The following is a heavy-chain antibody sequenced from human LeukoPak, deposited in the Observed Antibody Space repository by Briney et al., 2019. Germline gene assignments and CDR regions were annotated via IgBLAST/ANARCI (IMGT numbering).Heavy chain of an antibody. CDR1: GFTFSSYA. J-gene: IGHJ3*02. Sequence: GGSLRLSCAASGFTFSSYAMSWVRQAPGKGLEWVSAISGSGGSTYYADSVKDRFTISRDNSKNTLYLQMNSLRAEDTAVYYCGRDPNGDYIGAFDMWGQGTVVTVSS. D-gene: IGHD4-17*01. CDR3: GRDPNGDYIGAFDM. V-gene: IGHV3-23*01. CDR2: ISGSGGST.